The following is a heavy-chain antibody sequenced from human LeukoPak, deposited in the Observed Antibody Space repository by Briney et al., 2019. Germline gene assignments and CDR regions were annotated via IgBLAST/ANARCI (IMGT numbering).Heavy chain of an antibody. CDR3: AQGDMITFGGVIVSLHFDY. D-gene: IGHD3-16*02. CDR1: GYTFTGYY. V-gene: IGHV1-2*02. J-gene: IGHJ4*02. Sequence: GASVKVSCKASGYTFTGYYMHWVRQAPGQGLEWMGWINPNSGGTNYAQKFQGRVTMTRDTSISTAYMELSRLRSDDTAVYYCAQGDMITFGGVIVSLHFDYWGQGTLVTVPS. CDR2: INPNSGGT.